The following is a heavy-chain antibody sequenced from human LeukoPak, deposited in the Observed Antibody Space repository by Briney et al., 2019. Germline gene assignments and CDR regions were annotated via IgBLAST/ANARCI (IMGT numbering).Heavy chain of an antibody. J-gene: IGHJ5*02. V-gene: IGHV4-39*07. Sequence: SETLSLTCTVSGGSISSSSYYWGWIRQPPLKGREWIGSIYDSGSTYYNPSPKSRVTISVDTSKNQFSLKLSSVTAADTAVYYCARAETYYYGSGSNNWFDPWGQGTLVTVSS. CDR2: IYDSGST. CDR3: ARAETYYYGSGSNNWFDP. D-gene: IGHD3-10*01. CDR1: GGSISSSSYY.